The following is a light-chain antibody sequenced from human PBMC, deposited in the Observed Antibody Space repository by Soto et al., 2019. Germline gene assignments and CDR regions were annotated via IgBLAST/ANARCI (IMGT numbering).Light chain of an antibody. V-gene: IGKV3-15*01. CDR1: KSVSSN. J-gene: IGKJ4*01. CDR2: GAS. CDR3: QHYNNWPLT. Sequence: EIVMTQSPATLSVSPGERATLSCRASKSVSSNFAWFQQRPGQAPRLLIYGASTRATGVPARFSGSGSGTEFTLTISSLLSEDSTIYYCQHYNNWPLTFGGGTKVEIK.